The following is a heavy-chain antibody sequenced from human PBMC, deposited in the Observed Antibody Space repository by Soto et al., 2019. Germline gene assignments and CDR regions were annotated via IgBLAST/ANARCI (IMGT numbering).Heavy chain of an antibody. J-gene: IGHJ6*02. Sequence: SVKVSCKASGYTFTSYDINWVRQATGQGLEWMGWMNPNSGNTGYAQKFQGRVTMTRNTSISTAYMELSSLRSEDTAVYYCARVRPITIFGVVHPWYYGMDVWGQGTTVTVSS. D-gene: IGHD3-3*01. CDR3: ARVRPITIFGVVHPWYYGMDV. CDR1: GYTFTSYD. V-gene: IGHV1-8*01. CDR2: MNPNSGNT.